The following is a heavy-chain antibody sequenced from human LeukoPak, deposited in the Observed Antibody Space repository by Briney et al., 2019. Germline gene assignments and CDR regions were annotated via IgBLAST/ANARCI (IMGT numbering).Heavy chain of an antibody. V-gene: IGHV4-59*01. D-gene: IGHD4-17*01. CDR1: GGSISGYY. J-gene: IGHJ5*02. CDR3: VRSKSGTYGWFDP. Sequence: SETLSLTCTVSGGSISGYYWSWIRQPPGNGLEWIGFIYYTGNTNYNPSLKSRLTISVDTSKNQFSLKVSSVTAADTAVYYCVRSKSGTYGWFDPWGQGTLVTVSS. CDR2: IYYTGNT.